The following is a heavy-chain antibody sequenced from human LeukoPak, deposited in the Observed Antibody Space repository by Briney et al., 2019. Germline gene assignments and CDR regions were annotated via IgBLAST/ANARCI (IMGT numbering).Heavy chain of an antibody. Sequence: SETLSLTCTVSGGSISSGAYYWSWIRQPPGKGLEWIGYIYHSVSTYYNPSLKSRVTISVDRSKNQFSLKLTSVTAADTAVYYCARDRGGSYAYWGQGTLVTVSS. CDR2: IYHSVST. CDR1: GGSISSGAYY. V-gene: IGHV4-30-2*01. CDR3: ARDRGGSYAY. J-gene: IGHJ4*02. D-gene: IGHD1-26*01.